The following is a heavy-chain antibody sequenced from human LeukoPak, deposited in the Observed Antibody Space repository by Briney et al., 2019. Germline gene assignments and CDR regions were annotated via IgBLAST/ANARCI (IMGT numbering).Heavy chain of an antibody. CDR3: ARARGTTGTTRIAFDI. CDR2: ISYDGSTK. Sequence: GGSLRLSCAASGFTFNTYAMHWVRPAPGKGLEWVAVISYDGSTKYYADSVKGRFTISRDNSKNTVYLQMDSLRPEDTAVCYCARARGTTGTTRIAFDIWGKGTMVTVSS. CDR1: GFTFNTYA. D-gene: IGHD1-1*01. V-gene: IGHV3-30-3*01. J-gene: IGHJ3*02.